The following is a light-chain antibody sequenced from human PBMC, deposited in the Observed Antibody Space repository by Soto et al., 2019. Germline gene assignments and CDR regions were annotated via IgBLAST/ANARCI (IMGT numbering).Light chain of an antibody. CDR1: SSDIGGYDF. V-gene: IGLV2-14*01. CDR3: SSFTSRDTLV. J-gene: IGLJ3*02. Sequence: QSALTQPASVSGSPGQSITISFTGTSSDIGGYDFVSWYQQHPAKAPSLIISEVTNRPSGVSNRFSGSKSGNTASLTSSGLQVEYEADYFCSSFTSRDTLVFGGGTKLTVL. CDR2: EVT.